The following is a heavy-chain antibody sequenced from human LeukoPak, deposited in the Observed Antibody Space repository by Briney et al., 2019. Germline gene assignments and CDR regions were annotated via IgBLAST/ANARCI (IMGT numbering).Heavy chain of an antibody. CDR3: ARAPYYYGSGGTGSIDY. CDR1: GFTFSSYW. D-gene: IGHD3-10*01. CDR2: INSDGSST. J-gene: IGHJ4*02. V-gene: IGHV3-74*01. Sequence: QPGGSLRLSCAASGFTFSSYWMHWVRQAPGKGLVWVSRINSDGSSTRHADSVKGRFTISRDNAKNTLYLQMNSLRAEDTAVYYCARAPYYYGSGGTGSIDYWGQGTLVTVSS.